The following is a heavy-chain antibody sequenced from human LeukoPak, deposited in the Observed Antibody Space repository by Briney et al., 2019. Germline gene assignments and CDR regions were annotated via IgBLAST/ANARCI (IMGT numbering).Heavy chain of an antibody. D-gene: IGHD3-22*01. Sequence: ASVTVSCKVSGYTLTELSMHWVRQAPGKGLEWMGGFDPEDGETIYAQKFQGRVTMTEDTSTDTAYMELSSLRSEDTAVYYCATNYYDSSGNFDYWGQGTLVTVSS. CDR3: ATNYYDSSGNFDY. CDR2: FDPEDGET. J-gene: IGHJ4*02. CDR1: GYTLTELS. V-gene: IGHV1-24*01.